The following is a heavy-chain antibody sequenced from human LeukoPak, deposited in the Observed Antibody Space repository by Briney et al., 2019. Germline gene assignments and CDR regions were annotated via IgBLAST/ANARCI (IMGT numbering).Heavy chain of an antibody. CDR2: IYHSGST. V-gene: IGHV4-38-2*02. D-gene: IGHD6-19*01. CDR1: AYSISIGYY. CDR3: ARDSKCSSGWYFSGY. Sequence: NPSETLSLTCSLSAYSISIGYYWGWIRQPPGKGLEWIGSIYHSGSTYYNPSLKSRVTISLDSSSNQYSLKLSSVTAADTAVYYCARDSKCSSGWYFSGYWGQGTLVTVSS. J-gene: IGHJ4*02.